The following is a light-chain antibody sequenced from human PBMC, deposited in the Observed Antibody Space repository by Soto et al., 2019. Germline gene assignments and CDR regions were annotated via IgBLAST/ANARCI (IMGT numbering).Light chain of an antibody. J-gene: IGKJ2*01. Sequence: EVVLTQSPGTLSLSPGERATLSCRASQSVSSSFLAWYPQKPGQAPRLLIHAASTGATGIPARFRGSGSGTDFTLTISSLEPEDSAVYFCHQYADSPQTFGQGTKVEIK. CDR1: QSVSSSF. CDR2: AAS. CDR3: HQYADSPQT. V-gene: IGKV3-20*01.